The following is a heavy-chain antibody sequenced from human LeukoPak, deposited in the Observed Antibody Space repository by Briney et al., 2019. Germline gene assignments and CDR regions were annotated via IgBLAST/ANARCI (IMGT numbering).Heavy chain of an antibody. Sequence: SETLSLTCTVSGGSISTYYWSWIRQPPGRGLEWIGYVFYSGSTIYNPSLKSRVTISVDTSKNQFSLKPSSVTAADTAVYYCARRYCSSASCSGMAFDIWGQGTMVTVSS. CDR1: GGSISTYY. CDR3: ARRYCSSASCSGMAFDI. V-gene: IGHV4-59*01. CDR2: VFYSGST. D-gene: IGHD2-2*01. J-gene: IGHJ3*02.